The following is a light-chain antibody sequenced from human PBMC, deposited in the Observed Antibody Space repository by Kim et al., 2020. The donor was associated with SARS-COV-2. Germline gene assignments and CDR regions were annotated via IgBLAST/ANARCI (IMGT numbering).Light chain of an antibody. J-gene: IGLJ2*01. CDR1: SRGIASNY. V-gene: IGLV6-57*03. Sequence: THTIACNRSSRGIASNYVQWYQQRPGGAPTTVIYDDNQSPSGVPDRFSGSIDSSSNSASLTISGLKTEDEADYYCQSYDSSNHVVFGGGTQLTVL. CDR2: DDN. CDR3: QSYDSSNHVV.